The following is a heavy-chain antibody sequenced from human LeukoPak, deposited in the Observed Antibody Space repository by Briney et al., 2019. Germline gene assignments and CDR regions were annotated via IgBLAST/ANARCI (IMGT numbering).Heavy chain of an antibody. CDR2: IRSKAYGGTT. Sequence: PGRSLRLSCTASGFTFGDYAMSWFRQAPGKGLEWVGFIRSKAYGGTTEYAASVKGRFTISRDDSKSIAYLQMNSLKTEDTAVYYCTREFQGNGFDHWGQGTLVTVSS. CDR3: TREFQGNGFDH. CDR1: GFTFGDYA. J-gene: IGHJ4*02. D-gene: IGHD2-8*01. V-gene: IGHV3-49*03.